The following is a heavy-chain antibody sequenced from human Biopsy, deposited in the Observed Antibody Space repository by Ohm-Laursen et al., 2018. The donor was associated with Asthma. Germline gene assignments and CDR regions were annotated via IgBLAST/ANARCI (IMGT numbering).Heavy chain of an antibody. D-gene: IGHD6-6*01. V-gene: IGHV3-30-3*01. J-gene: IGHJ4*02. CDR2: IFFDGSNK. Sequence: SLRLSCAAPGLTFHNYVMHWVRQAPGKGLEWVAGIFFDGSNKYYADSVKGRFTISRDNSKDTLYLQVNSLRGDDTAVYYCARGKTWGRSYYFDYWGQRTLVTVSS. CDR1: GLTFHNYV. CDR3: ARGKTWGRSYYFDY.